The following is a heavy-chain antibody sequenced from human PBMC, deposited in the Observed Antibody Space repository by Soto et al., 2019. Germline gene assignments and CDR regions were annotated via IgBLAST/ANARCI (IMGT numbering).Heavy chain of an antibody. CDR2: IRSKANSYAT. Sequence: EVQLVESGGGLVQPGGSLKLSCAASGFTFSGSAMHWVRQASGKGLEWVGRIRSKANSYATAYAASVKGRFTISRDDSKTTAYLQMTSLKTEDTAVYYCTVDLVGGDYWGQGTLVTVSS. CDR1: GFTFSGSA. CDR3: TVDLVGGDY. V-gene: IGHV3-73*01. D-gene: IGHD2-15*01. J-gene: IGHJ4*02.